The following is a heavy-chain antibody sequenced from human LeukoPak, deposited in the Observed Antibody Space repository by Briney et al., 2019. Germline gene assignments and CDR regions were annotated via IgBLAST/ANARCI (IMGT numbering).Heavy chain of an antibody. J-gene: IGHJ4*02. CDR1: GFIFSNSY. Sequence: GGFLRLSCAASGFIFSNSYMSWVRQAPGKGLEWVSLIYPSGNIYYADSVKGRFTISRDNSKNTLFLQMNSLRAEDTAIYYCARTFVSGDGYKVGYFDYWGQGTLVTVSS. D-gene: IGHD5-24*01. CDR3: ARTFVSGDGYKVGYFDY. V-gene: IGHV3-53*01. CDR2: IYPSGNI.